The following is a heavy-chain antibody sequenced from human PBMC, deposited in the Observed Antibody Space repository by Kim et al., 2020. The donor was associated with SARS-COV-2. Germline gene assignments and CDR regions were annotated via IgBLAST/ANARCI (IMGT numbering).Heavy chain of an antibody. V-gene: IGHV3-9*01. CDR2: ISWNSGSI. Sequence: GGSLRLSCAASGFTFDDYAMHWVRQAPGKGLEWVSGISWNSGSIGYADSVKGRFTISRDNAKNSLYLQMNSLRAEDTALYYCAKDMGFGGSYDSSGYYYVGRGYFDLWGRGTLVTVSS. J-gene: IGHJ2*01. CDR1: GFTFDDYA. CDR3: AKDMGFGGSYDSSGYYYVGRGYFDL. D-gene: IGHD3-22*01.